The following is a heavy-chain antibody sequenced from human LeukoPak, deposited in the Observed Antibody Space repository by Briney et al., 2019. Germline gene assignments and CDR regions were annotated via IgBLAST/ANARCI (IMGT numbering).Heavy chain of an antibody. J-gene: IGHJ4*02. CDR1: GGTLSTYY. D-gene: IGHD5-18*01. CDR2: ISLGNT. Sequence: SETLSLTCSLSGGTLSTYYWNWIRQTPGRGLEWIGHISLGNTEYDPSLKSRVTISVDTSKNEFYLRLTSVTAADTALYFCARDKRHSYGKYFDPWSQGTLVSVSS. V-gene: IGHV4-59*12. CDR3: ARDKRHSYGKYFDP.